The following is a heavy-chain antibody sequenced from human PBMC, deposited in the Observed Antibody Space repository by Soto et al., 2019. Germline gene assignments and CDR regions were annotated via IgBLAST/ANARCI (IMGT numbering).Heavy chain of an antibody. D-gene: IGHD2-15*01. CDR3: AKDSPGRTSRSQH. CDR1: GLTFSSYA. CDR2: ISGSGGST. Sequence: EVQLLESGGGLVQPGGSLRLSCAASGLTFSSYAMSWVRQAPGKGLEWVSAISGSGGSTYYADSVKGRFTISRDNSKNTLYLQMISLRAEDTAVYYCAKDSPGRTSRSQHWGQGTLVTVSS. J-gene: IGHJ4*02. V-gene: IGHV3-23*01.